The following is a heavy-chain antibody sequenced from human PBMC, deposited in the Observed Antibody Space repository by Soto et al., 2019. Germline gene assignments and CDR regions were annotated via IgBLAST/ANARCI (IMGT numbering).Heavy chain of an antibody. CDR2: ISAYNGNT. Sequence: QVQLVQSGAEVKKPGASVKVSCKASGYTFTSYGISWVRQAPGQGLEWMGWISAYNGNTNYAQKLQGRVTMTTDTSTSTAYMELRSLRSDDTAVYYCARMYYDFWSGYPKIYYYYGMDVWGQGTTVTVSS. CDR3: ARMYYDFWSGYPKIYYYYGMDV. CDR1: GYTFTSYG. J-gene: IGHJ6*02. D-gene: IGHD3-3*01. V-gene: IGHV1-18*01.